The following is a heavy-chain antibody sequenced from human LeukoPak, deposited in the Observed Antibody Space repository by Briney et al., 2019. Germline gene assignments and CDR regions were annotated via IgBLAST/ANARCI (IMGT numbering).Heavy chain of an antibody. J-gene: IGHJ5*02. CDR1: GGTFSSYA. D-gene: IGHD2-2*02. V-gene: IGHV1-69*13. CDR3: AREWRGYCSSTSCYTWNWFDP. CDR2: IIPIFGTA. Sequence: SVKVSCKASGGTFSSYAISWVRQAPGQGLEWMGGIIPIFGTANYAQKFQGRVTITADESTGTAYMELSGLRSEDTAVYYCAREWRGYCSSTSCYTWNWFDPWGQGTLVTVSS.